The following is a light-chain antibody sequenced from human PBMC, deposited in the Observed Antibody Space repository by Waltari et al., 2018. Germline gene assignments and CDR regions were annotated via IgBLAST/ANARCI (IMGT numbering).Light chain of an antibody. CDR3: QTGGHGTWV. V-gene: IGLV4-69*01. Sequence: QLVLTQSPSASASLGASVKLTCTLNSGHSSNVVSCLQQQPQKGPRYLMKVNRDGSHSKGDGIPDRFSGASSEAERFLTVSSVQSEDEADYYCQTGGHGTWVFGGGTKLTVL. CDR2: VNRDGSH. CDR1: SGHSSNV. J-gene: IGLJ3*02.